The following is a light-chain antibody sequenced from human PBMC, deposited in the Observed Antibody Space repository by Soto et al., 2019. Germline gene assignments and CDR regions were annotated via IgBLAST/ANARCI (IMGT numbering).Light chain of an antibody. Sequence: QSALTQPRSVSGSPGQSVTISCTGTSSDVGGSNLVSWYQQHAGKAPKLVIYDVSKRPSGVPDRFSGSKSGNTASLTISGLQVEDEADYYCCSYAGNSLGVFGGGTQLTVL. CDR1: SSDVGGSNL. CDR2: DVS. J-gene: IGLJ7*01. CDR3: CSYAGNSLGV. V-gene: IGLV2-11*01.